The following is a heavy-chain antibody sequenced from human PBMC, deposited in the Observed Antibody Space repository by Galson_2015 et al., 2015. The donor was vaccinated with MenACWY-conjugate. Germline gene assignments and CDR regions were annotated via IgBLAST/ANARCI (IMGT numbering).Heavy chain of an antibody. D-gene: IGHD3-3*01. Sequence: SLRLSCAASGITFGDYPLNWFRQAPGKGLEWVGFIRLKDYGGTADYAASVRGRFTISRDDSKSVAYLQMNSLKTEDTAVYYCARPTNFAFWGGYAGYWGQGTLVTVSS. CDR3: ARPTNFAFWGGYAGY. V-gene: IGHV3-49*03. CDR2: IRLKDYGGTA. J-gene: IGHJ4*02. CDR1: GITFGDYP.